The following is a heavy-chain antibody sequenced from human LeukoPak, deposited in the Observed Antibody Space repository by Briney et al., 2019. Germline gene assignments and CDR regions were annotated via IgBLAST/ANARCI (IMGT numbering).Heavy chain of an antibody. CDR3: ARDRQYCSGGSCFPRYYFDY. D-gene: IGHD2-15*01. CDR2: IYSGGST. V-gene: IGHV3-66*02. Sequence: GGSLRLSCAASGFTLSSNYMSWVRQAPGKGLEWVSVIYSGGSTYYADSVKGRFTISRDNSKNTLYLQMNSLRAEDTAVYYCARDRQYCSGGSCFPRYYFDYWGQGTLVTVSS. J-gene: IGHJ4*02. CDR1: GFTLSSNY.